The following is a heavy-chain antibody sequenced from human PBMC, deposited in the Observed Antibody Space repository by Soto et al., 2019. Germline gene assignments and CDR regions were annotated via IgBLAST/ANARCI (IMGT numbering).Heavy chain of an antibody. J-gene: IGHJ3*02. CDR1: GFTFSRYS. CDR2: ISGSGANT. D-gene: IGHD6-13*01. Sequence: GGSLRLSCAASGFTFSRYSMNWVRQAPGKGLEWVSGISGSGANTYYAASVKGRFTISRDNSEHTLFLQMNSLRDKDTAVYIWAKVSSSGWYDAFDIWGQGTLVTVSS. CDR3: AKVSSSGWYDAFDI. V-gene: IGHV3-23*01.